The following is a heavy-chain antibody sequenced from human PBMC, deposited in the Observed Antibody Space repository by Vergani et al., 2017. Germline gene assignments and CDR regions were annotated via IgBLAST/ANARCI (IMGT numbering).Heavy chain of an antibody. CDR2: IYRTGRT. J-gene: IGHJ4*02. D-gene: IGHD3-9*01. CDR1: GFSIDNGYY. V-gene: IGHV4-38-2*01. CDR3: ARRSGIVYDIFSGTQYFFDF. Sequence: QVQLQASGPGLVKPSETLSLTCAVSGFSIDNGYYWDWIRQPPGKGLEWIGSIYRTGRTHFNPSLKSRVTLSVDTSNNHFSLRLNSLTAADTAVYYCARRSGIVYDIFSGTQYFFDFWGQGTLVTVSS.